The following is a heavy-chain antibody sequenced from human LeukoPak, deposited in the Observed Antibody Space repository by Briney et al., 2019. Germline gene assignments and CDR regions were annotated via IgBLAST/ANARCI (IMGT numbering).Heavy chain of an antibody. J-gene: IGHJ5*02. Sequence: SETLSLTCTVSGYSISSGYYWGWIPQPPGKGLEWTGSIDHSGSTYYNPSLKSRITISVDTSKNQFSLRLSSVTAADTAVYYCARHHYYDSSGYIAWFDPWGQGTLVTVSS. V-gene: IGHV4-38-2*02. CDR3: ARHHYYDSSGYIAWFDP. D-gene: IGHD3-22*01. CDR2: IDHSGST. CDR1: GYSISSGYY.